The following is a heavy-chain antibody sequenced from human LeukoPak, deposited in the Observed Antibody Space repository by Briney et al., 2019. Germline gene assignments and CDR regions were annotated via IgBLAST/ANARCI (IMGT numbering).Heavy chain of an antibody. V-gene: IGHV3-30-3*01. J-gene: IGHJ6*02. CDR2: ISYDGGNK. D-gene: IGHD3-3*01. CDR3: ARAPFDFWSGQGGYFYYMDV. Sequence: GGSLRLSCAASGFSFNTYTMHWVRQAPGKGLEWVAVISYDGGNKYYADSVKGRFTISRDNAKNSLYLQMNSLRAEDTAVYYCARAPFDFWSGQGGYFYYMDVWGQGTTVTVSS. CDR1: GFSFNTYT.